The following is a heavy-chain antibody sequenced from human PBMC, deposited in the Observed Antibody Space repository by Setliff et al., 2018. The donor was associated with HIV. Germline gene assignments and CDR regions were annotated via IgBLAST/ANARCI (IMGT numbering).Heavy chain of an antibody. CDR1: GYMFTDYY. J-gene: IGHJ6*03. Sequence: ASVKVSCKASGYMFTDYYIHWVRQAPGQGLEWMGKISPGGGSTSKEQKFQGRFTMTRDTSTSTVYMELSSLRSEDTAVYYCARGPLVVPTHYYMDLWGKGTTVTVSS. D-gene: IGHD3-22*01. V-gene: IGHV1-46*01. CDR3: ARGPLVVPTHYYMDL. CDR2: ISPGGGST.